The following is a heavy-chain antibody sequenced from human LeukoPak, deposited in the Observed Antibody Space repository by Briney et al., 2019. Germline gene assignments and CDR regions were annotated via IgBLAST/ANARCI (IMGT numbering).Heavy chain of an antibody. CDR2: ISWNGGRI. Sequence: EPGGSLRLSCAASGFTFDDCAMHWVRQAPGKGLEWVSGISWNGGRIGYAGSVKGRFTISRDNAKNSLDLQMNSLRAEDTALYYCAKGRSYYYFDYWGQGTLVTVSS. CDR3: AKGRSYYYFDY. V-gene: IGHV3-9*01. J-gene: IGHJ4*02. CDR1: GFTFDDCA. D-gene: IGHD1-26*01.